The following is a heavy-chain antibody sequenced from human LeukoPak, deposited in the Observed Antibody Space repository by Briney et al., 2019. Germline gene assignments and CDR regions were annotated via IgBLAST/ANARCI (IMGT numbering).Heavy chain of an antibody. D-gene: IGHD5-24*01. CDR2: IRSNLYGGTA. V-gene: IGHV3-49*04. CDR1: GFTFGDYP. J-gene: IGHJ5*02. Sequence: PGGSLRLSCTASGFTFGDYPMSWVRQTPEKGLEWVCFIRSNLYGGTAEYVASVKGRFILSRDDSKSTVQLHMNSLKIEDTANYYCSHGNFFDPWGRG. CDR3: SHGNFFDP.